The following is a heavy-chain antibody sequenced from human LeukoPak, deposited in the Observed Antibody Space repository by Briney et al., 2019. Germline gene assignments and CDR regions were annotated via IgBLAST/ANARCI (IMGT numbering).Heavy chain of an antibody. Sequence: GASVKVSCKASGGTFSSYAISWVRQAPGQGLEWMGGIIPIFGTANYAQKFQGRVTITADESTSTAYMELSSLRSEDTAVYYCARGRPAPSLCSSPSGYAWGGRDVWGKGPRVTVPS. V-gene: IGHV1-69*13. CDR3: ARGRPAPSLCSSPSGYAWGGRDV. J-gene: IGHJ6*04. CDR1: GGTFSSYA. CDR2: IIPIFGTA. D-gene: IGHD2-2*01.